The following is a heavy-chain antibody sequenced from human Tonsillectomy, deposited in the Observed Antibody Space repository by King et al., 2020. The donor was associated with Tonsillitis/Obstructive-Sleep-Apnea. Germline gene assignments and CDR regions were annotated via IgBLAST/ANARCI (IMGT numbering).Heavy chain of an antibody. CDR3: ARDMVLEAGGDAFDI. CDR1: GGSISSYY. V-gene: IGHV4-59*01. D-gene: IGHD2-8*01. J-gene: IGHJ3*02. Sequence: VQLQESGPGLVKPSETLSLTCTVSGGSISSYYWSWIRQPPGKGLEWIGYLYYSGSTNYNPSLNSRVTISVDTPKNQFSLKLSSVTAADTAVYYCARDMVLEAGGDAFDIWGQGTMVTVS. CDR2: LYYSGST.